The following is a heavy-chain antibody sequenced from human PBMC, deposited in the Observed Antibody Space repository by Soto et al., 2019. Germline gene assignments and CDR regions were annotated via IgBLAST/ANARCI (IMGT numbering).Heavy chain of an antibody. J-gene: IGHJ3*02. CDR2: VYYNGSP. Sequence: QLQLQESGPGLVKPSETLSLTCTVSRGSIQSSTYYWGWIRQPPGKGLEWIGTVYYNGSPYFNPSLKSRLTLSADPSQNQFSLRLASVTDADTAVYYCARQTYLTYFDIWGQGTMVTVSS. D-gene: IGHD3-16*01. CDR3: ARQTYLTYFDI. CDR1: RGSIQSSTYY. V-gene: IGHV4-39*01.